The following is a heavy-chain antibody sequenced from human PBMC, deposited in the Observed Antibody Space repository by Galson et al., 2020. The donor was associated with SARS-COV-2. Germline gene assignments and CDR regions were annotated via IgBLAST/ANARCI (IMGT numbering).Heavy chain of an antibody. CDR2: ISSRRSHI. CDR3: ARAPLYFYDSSGHYYVDY. J-gene: IGHJ4*02. V-gene: IGHV3-21*01. Sequence: NSGGSLRLSCAASGFTFSDYTMNWVRQPPGKGLDWVSSISSRRSHIYHADSVKGRFTISRDNAEKSLYLQMNSLRAEDTAVYYCARAPLYFYDSSGHYYVDYWGQGTLVTVSS. CDR1: GFTFSDYT. D-gene: IGHD3-22*01.